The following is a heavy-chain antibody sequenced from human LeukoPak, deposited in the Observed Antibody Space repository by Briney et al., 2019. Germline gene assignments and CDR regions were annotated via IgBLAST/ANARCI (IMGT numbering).Heavy chain of an antibody. J-gene: IGHJ6*02. Sequence: PSETLSLTCTVSGGSISSSSYYWGWIRQPPGKGLEWIGSIYYSGSTYYNPSLKSRVTISVDTPKNQFSLSLSSVTAADTAVYYCARAAFWSGYYAPMDVWGQGTTVTVS. CDR1: GGSISSSSYY. CDR3: ARAAFWSGYYAPMDV. D-gene: IGHD3-3*01. CDR2: IYYSGST. V-gene: IGHV4-39*01.